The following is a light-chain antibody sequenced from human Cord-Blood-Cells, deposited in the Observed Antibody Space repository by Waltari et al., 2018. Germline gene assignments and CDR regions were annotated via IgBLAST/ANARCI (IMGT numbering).Light chain of an antibody. V-gene: IGKV1-5*03. Sequence: DIQLTPSPSTLSASVEDRVTITCLASQSISSWLAWYQQKPGKAPKLLIYKASSLESGVPSRFSGSGSGTEFTLTISSLQPDDFATYYCQQYNSYPYTFGQGTKLEIK. J-gene: IGKJ2*01. CDR2: KAS. CDR1: QSISSW. CDR3: QQYNSYPYT.